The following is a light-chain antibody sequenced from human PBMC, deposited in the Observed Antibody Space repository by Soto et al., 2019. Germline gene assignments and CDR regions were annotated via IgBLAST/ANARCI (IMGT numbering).Light chain of an antibody. J-gene: IGKJ1*01. V-gene: IGKV3-20*01. CDR2: GAS. CDR3: QQYSTYTPRT. Sequence: EIVLTQSPGTLSLSPGERSTLSCRASQSVSSSYLAWYQQKPGQAPRLLIYGASSRATGIPDRFSGSGSGTEFTLTISSLQPDDFATYYCQQYSTYTPRTFGQGTKVDIK. CDR1: QSVSSSY.